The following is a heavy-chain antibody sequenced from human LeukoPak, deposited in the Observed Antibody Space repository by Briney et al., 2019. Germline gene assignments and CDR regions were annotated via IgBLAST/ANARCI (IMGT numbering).Heavy chain of an antibody. CDR3: ARHSYYYDSSGLPVYYFDY. CDR2: IYHSGST. Sequence: PSETLSLTCAVSGYSISSGYYWGWIRQPPGKGLEWIRSIYHSGSTYYNPSLKSRVTISVGTSKNQFSLKLSSVTAADTAVYYCARHSYYYDSSGLPVYYFDYWGQGTLVTVSS. J-gene: IGHJ4*02. V-gene: IGHV4-38-2*01. D-gene: IGHD3-22*01. CDR1: GYSISSGYY.